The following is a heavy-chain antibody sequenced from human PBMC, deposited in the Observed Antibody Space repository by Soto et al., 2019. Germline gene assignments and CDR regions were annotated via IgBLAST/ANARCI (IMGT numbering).Heavy chain of an antibody. CDR3: ARAVNADAFDV. J-gene: IGHJ3*01. Sequence: ASGKVSCKSSGYSFTRYDINWVRQATGQGLEWMGWMNPNSGNTGYAQKFQGRVTMTRDSSISTAYMEVSSLRFEDTAVYYCARAVNADAFDVRGQGTMVTVSS. V-gene: IGHV1-8*01. CDR1: GYSFTRYD. CDR2: MNPNSGNT. D-gene: IGHD3-10*01.